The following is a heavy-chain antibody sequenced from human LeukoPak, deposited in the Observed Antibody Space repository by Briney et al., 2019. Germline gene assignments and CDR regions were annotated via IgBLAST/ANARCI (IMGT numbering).Heavy chain of an antibody. J-gene: IGHJ5*02. CDR1: GGSISSGGYY. CDR2: IYYNGYT. Sequence: SETLSLTCTVSGGSISSGGYYWSWIRQHPEKGLEWIGYIYYNGYTYYNPSLKSRVIILLDTSKNQFSLKLSSVTAADTAVYYCARSPEYQLPSRFDPWGQGTLVTVSS. V-gene: IGHV4-31*03. D-gene: IGHD2-2*01. CDR3: ARSPEYQLPSRFDP.